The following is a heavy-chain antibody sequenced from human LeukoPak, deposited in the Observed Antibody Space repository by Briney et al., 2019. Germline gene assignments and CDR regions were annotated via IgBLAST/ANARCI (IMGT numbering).Heavy chain of an antibody. Sequence: PGGSLRLSCAASGFTFNNYAMVWVRQGPGKGLEWVSVIRGSGDGKYYADSVKRLFTISKDNSKNMLCLQINILRDDDTALYYCGKDPNGNYDGAFSFQRWGQGTLVTVSS. CDR3: GKDPNGNYDGAFSFQR. D-gene: IGHD4-17*01. CDR2: IRGSGDGK. CDR1: GFTFNNYA. V-gene: IGHV3-23*01. J-gene: IGHJ1*01.